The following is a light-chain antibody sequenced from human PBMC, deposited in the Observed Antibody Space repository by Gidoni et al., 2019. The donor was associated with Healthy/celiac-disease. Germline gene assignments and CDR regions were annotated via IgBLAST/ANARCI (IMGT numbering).Light chain of an antibody. CDR3: QQSYSTPRT. CDR2: AAS. J-gene: IGKJ1*01. V-gene: IGKV1-39*01. CDR1: QSISSY. Sequence: DIQMTQSPSSLSASVGDRVTITCRASQSISSYLNWYQQKPGKAPKLLIYAASSLQSGVPSRFSGSGSETDFTLTISSLQPEDFATYYCQQSYSTPRTFXXXTKVEIK.